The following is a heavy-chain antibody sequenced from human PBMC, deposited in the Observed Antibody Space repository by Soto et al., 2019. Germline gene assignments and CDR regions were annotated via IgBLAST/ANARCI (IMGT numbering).Heavy chain of an antibody. J-gene: IGHJ6*03. CDR2: ISTDGHST. CDR3: AKDFLMDDYGDYGGAYYYYMDV. CDR1: GFTFIDYA. Sequence: GGSLRLSCAASGFTFIDYAMSWVRQAPGKGLEWVATISTDGHSTFSADSVKGRFTISRDNSKNTLYLQMNSLRAEDTAVYYCAKDFLMDDYGDYGGAYYYYMDVWGKGTTVTVSS. V-gene: IGHV3-23*01. D-gene: IGHD4-17*01.